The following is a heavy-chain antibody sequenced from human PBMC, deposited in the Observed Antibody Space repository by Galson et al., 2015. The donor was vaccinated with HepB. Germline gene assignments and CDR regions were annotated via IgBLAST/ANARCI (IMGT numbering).Heavy chain of an antibody. CDR1: GFTFSSYW. D-gene: IGHD4-17*01. CDR3: ARDRIHGDYGDFYYYGMDV. V-gene: IGHV3-7*03. Sequence: SLRLSCAASGFTFSSYWMSWVRQAPGKGLEWVANIKQDGSEKYYVDSVKGRFTISRDNAKNSLYLQMNSLRAEDTAVYYCARDRIHGDYGDFYYYGMDVWGQGTTVTVSS. J-gene: IGHJ6*02. CDR2: IKQDGSEK.